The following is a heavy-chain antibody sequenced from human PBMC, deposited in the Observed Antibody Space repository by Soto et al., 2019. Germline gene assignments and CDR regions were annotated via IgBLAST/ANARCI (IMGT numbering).Heavy chain of an antibody. Sequence: GGSLRLSCAASGFTFSDYYMSWIRQAPGKGLEWVSYISSSGSTIYYADSVKGRFTISRDNANNSLYLQMNSLRAEDTAVYYCARVVDYYDPYYYGMDVWGQGTTVTVSS. CDR2: ISSSGSTI. J-gene: IGHJ6*02. V-gene: IGHV3-11*04. D-gene: IGHD3-22*01. CDR3: ARVVDYYDPYYYGMDV. CDR1: GFTFSDYY.